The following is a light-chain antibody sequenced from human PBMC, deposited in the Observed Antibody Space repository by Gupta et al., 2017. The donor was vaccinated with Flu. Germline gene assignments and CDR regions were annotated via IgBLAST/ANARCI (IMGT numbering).Light chain of an antibody. J-gene: IGLJ3*02. CDR3: SSYISSTIRV. CDR2: GVT. CDR1: NSAIGSYNY. Sequence: QSALTQPSSVSGAPGPSITISCTRTNSAIGSYNYVSWYQQPPGQAPKLLIYGVTNRPSGVSSLFSASKSGEAASLTISVHQEEDAADYYFSSYISSTIRVFGGGTKLTVL. V-gene: IGLV2-14*01.